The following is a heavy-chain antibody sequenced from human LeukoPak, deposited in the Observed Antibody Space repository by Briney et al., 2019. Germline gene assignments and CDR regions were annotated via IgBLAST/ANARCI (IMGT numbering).Heavy chain of an antibody. CDR3: ARGAEDY. Sequence: GGSLNLPCPASGFPFRSYEMNWVRKAPGKGLEWVSYISSSGSTIYYADSVKGRFTISRDNAKNSLYLQMNSLRAEDTAVYYCARGAEDYWGQGTLVTVSS. CDR2: ISSSGSTI. J-gene: IGHJ4*02. V-gene: IGHV3-48*03. CDR1: GFPFRSYE.